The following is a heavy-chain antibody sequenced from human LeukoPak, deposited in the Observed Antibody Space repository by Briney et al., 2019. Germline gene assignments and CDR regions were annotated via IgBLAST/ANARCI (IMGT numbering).Heavy chain of an antibody. CDR3: ARREGEGFDP. Sequence: PGESLKISCKGSGYSFTSYRISWVRQMPGKGLEWMGRIDPSDSYTNYSPSFQGHVTISADKSVSTAYLQWSSLKASDTAMYYCARREGEGFDPWGQGTLVTVSS. CDR2: IDPSDSYT. V-gene: IGHV5-10-1*01. J-gene: IGHJ5*02. D-gene: IGHD3-16*01. CDR1: GYSFTSYR.